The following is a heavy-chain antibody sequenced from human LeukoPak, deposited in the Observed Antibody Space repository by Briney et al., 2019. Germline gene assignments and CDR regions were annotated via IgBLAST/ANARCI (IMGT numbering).Heavy chain of an antibody. CDR1: GYTFTSYD. CDR3: ARDFEYCSSTSCYARTYGMDV. Sequence: ASVKVSCKASGYTFTSYDINWVRQATGQGLEWMGWMNPNSGNTGYAQKFQGRVTMTRNTSISTAYMELSSLRSEDTAVYYCARDFEYCSSTSCYARTYGMDVWGQGTTVTVSS. V-gene: IGHV1-8*01. J-gene: IGHJ6*02. D-gene: IGHD2-2*01. CDR2: MNPNSGNT.